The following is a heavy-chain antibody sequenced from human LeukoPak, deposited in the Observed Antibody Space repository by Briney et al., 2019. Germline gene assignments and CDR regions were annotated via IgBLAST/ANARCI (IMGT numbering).Heavy chain of an antibody. D-gene: IGHD3-3*01. V-gene: IGHV1-2*02. CDR2: INPNSGGT. J-gene: IGHJ5*02. CDR1: GYTFTGYY. Sequence: VASVKVSCKASGYTFTGYYMHWVRQAPGQGLEWMGWINPNSGGTNYAQKFQGRVTMTRDTSISTAYMELSRLRSDDTAVYYCARGVVIIGGNWFDPWGQGTLVTVSS. CDR3: ARGVVIIGGNWFDP.